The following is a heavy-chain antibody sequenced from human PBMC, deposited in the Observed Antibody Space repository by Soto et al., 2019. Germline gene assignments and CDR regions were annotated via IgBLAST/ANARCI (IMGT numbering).Heavy chain of an antibody. D-gene: IGHD2-8*01. J-gene: IGHJ5*02. V-gene: IGHV1-8*02. CDR3: ARRRGSNGWFDL. CDR1: GYTFIHHA. CDR2: MNPDTGNT. Sequence: QVQLVQSGAEVKKPGASVKVSCKASGYTFIHHAITCVRQAPPPAPQWPGWMNPDTGNTGYAQNFQGRVTMTGNTSISSVYMELSSLTSEDTAVYYCARRRGSNGWFDLWGQGTLVTVSS.